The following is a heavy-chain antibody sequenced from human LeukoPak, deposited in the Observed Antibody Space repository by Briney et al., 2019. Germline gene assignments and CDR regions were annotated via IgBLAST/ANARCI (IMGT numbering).Heavy chain of an antibody. V-gene: IGHV3-11*01. CDR2: ISSSGSTI. Sequence: GGSLRLSCAASGFTFSDYYMSWIRQAPGKGLEWVSYISSSGSTIYYADSVKGRFTISRDNAKNSLYLQMNSLRAEDTAVYYCARDIVVVPAAIGFDYWGQGTLVTVSS. CDR1: GFTFSDYY. D-gene: IGHD2-2*01. J-gene: IGHJ4*02. CDR3: ARDIVVVPAAIGFDY.